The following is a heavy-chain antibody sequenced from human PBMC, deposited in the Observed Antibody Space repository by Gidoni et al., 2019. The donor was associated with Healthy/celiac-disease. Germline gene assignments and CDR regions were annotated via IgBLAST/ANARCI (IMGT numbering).Heavy chain of an antibody. CDR2: IYYSGST. CDR1: AGSISSGGYY. J-gene: IGHJ4*02. Sequence: QLQLQESGPGLLNPSQTLSLTCTVSAGSISSGGYYWSWIRQHPGKGLEWIGYIYYSGSTYYNPALKSRVTISVDTSKNQFSLKLSSVTAADTDVYYCARAPTYWTNGVCPSEFDYWGQGTLVTVSS. D-gene: IGHD2-8*01. V-gene: IGHV4-31*03. CDR3: ARAPTYWTNGVCPSEFDY.